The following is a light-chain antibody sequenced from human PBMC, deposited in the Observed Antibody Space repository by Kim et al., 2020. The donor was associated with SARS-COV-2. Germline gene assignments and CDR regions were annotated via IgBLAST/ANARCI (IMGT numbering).Light chain of an antibody. J-gene: IGLJ1*01. CDR3: WSYAGDYI. CDR1: SSNLGTFNL. Sequence: QSALTQPASVSGSPGQSITISCTGTSSNLGTFNLVSWYQQHPGKAPKLIIYEVNKRPSGVSNRFSVSKSGNRASLTISGLQPEDEADYYCWSYAGDYIFGTGTKVTVL. CDR2: EVN. V-gene: IGLV2-23*02.